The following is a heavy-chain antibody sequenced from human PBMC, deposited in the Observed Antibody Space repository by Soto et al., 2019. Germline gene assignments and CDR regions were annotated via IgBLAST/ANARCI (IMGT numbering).Heavy chain of an antibody. J-gene: IGHJ5*02. Sequence: SETLSLTCSVSGVSITSSDSYWSLIRQPPGKGLEWIGYINSSGGAYYKPSLKSRVSISIDTSKNQFSLRLTSVTVADTAVYYCARLGAYYQSLDPWGPGILVTVS. D-gene: IGHD2-21*01. CDR2: INSSGGA. CDR1: GVSITSSDSY. V-gene: IGHV4-30-4*01. CDR3: ARLGAYYQSLDP.